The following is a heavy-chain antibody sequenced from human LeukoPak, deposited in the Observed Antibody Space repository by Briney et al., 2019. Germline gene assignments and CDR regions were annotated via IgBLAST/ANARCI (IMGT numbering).Heavy chain of an antibody. D-gene: IGHD3-3*02. CDR3: ARDHFWSGYYMVGVVYGMDV. J-gene: IGHJ6*02. Sequence: NPSETLSLTCAVYGGSFSGYYWSWIRQPPGKGLEWIGEINHSGSTNYNPSLKSRVTISVDTSKNQFSLKLSSVTAADTAVYYCARDHFWSGYYMVGVVYGMDVWGQGTTVTVSS. CDR1: GGSFSGYY. V-gene: IGHV4-34*01. CDR2: INHSGST.